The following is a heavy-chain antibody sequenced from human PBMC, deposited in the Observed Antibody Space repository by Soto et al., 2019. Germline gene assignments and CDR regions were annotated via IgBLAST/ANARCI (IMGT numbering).Heavy chain of an antibody. V-gene: IGHV1-18*04. Sequence: ASVKVSCKASGYTFSSNGVSWVRQAPGQGLEWMGWISTFNGNAHYAQKFQGRVTMTTDTSTNTAYMELRSLRSDDTAVYYCARDRRYFDPPQGDYWGQGTLVTVSS. CDR3: ARDRRYFDPPQGDY. CDR1: GYTFSSNG. CDR2: ISTFNGNA. J-gene: IGHJ4*02. D-gene: IGHD3-9*01.